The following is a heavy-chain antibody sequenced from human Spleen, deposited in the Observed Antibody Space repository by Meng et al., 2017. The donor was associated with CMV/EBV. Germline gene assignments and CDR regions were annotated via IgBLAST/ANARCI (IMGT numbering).Heavy chain of an antibody. J-gene: IGHJ6*02. CDR3: AKDRYSSNYGMDV. D-gene: IGHD5-18*01. CDR1: GFSLSDYW. V-gene: IGHV3-7*03. Sequence: GESLKISCAPSGFSLSDYWMTWVRQAPGKGLEWVANIKQDGGERYYVDSVKGRFTISRDNTQNSLYLQMNSLRAEDTAVYYCAKDRYSSNYGMDVWGQGTTVTVSS. CDR2: IKQDGGER.